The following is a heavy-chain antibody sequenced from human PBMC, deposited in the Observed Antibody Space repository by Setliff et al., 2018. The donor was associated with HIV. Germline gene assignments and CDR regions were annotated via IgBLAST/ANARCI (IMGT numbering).Heavy chain of an antibody. CDR3: ARGSGWYNSGYYYYGMDV. CDR2: VDPSGGST. CDR1: GYIFTSYY. J-gene: IGHJ6*02. Sequence: ASVKVSCKASGYIFTSYYMHWLRQVPGQGLEWMGIVDPSGGSTHYAQKFEGRVTMTRDTSTSTFHMELRAEDTAVHYCARGSGWYNSGYYYYGMDVWGQGTTVTVSS. D-gene: IGHD6-19*01. V-gene: IGHV1-46*01.